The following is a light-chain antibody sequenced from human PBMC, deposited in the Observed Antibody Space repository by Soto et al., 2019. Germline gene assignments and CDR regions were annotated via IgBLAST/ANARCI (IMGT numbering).Light chain of an antibody. CDR3: QQYNNWPLT. V-gene: IGKV3-15*01. CDR2: GAS. CDR1: QSVSSN. Sequence: EIVMTQSPATLSVSPGERATLSCRASQSVSSNLAWYQQKPGQAPRLLIYGASNRATGIPARFSGSGSGTEFNLTISSLQSGDFAVYYCQQYNNWPLTFGGGTKVEIK. J-gene: IGKJ4*01.